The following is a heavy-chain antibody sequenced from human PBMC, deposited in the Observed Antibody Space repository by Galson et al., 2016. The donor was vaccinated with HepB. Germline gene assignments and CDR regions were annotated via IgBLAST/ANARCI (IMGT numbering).Heavy chain of an antibody. CDR2: MSFDGSK. D-gene: IGHD6-25*01. Sequence: SLRLSCAASGFTFSNHAMSWVRQAPGGGLQWVSAMSFDGSKYYVESLKGRLFISRDESRNTVYLQMDSLTADDTAVYYCMRGVHTSVYCDVFDIWGQGTMVTVSA. CDR1: GFTFSNHA. CDR3: MRGVHTSVYCDVFDI. V-gene: IGHV3-30*04. J-gene: IGHJ3*02.